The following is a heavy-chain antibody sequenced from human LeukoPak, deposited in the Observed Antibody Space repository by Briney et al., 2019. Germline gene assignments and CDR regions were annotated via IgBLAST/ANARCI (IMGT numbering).Heavy chain of an antibody. V-gene: IGHV3-9*01. Sequence: PGRSLRLSCAASGFTFDDYAMHWVRQAPGKGLEWVSGISWNSGSIGYADSVKGRFTISRDNAKNSLYLQMTSLRAEDTAVYYCARDRIWCSGGSCYSSYIDYWGQGTLVTVSS. CDR2: ISWNSGSI. J-gene: IGHJ4*02. D-gene: IGHD2-15*01. CDR1: GFTFDDYA. CDR3: ARDRIWCSGGSCYSSYIDY.